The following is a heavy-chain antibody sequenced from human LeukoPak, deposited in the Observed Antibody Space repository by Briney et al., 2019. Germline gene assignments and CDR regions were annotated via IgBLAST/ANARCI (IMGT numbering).Heavy chain of an antibody. V-gene: IGHV4-39*07. CDR3: ARVVAGAVYYFDY. D-gene: IGHD6-19*01. Sequence: SETLSLTCTVSGGSISSSSYYWGWIRQPPGKGLEWIGSIYYSGSTYYNPSLKSRVTISVDTSKNQFSLKLSSVTAADTAVYYCARVVAGAVYYFDYWGQGTLVTVSS. CDR2: IYYSGST. CDR1: GGSISSSSYY. J-gene: IGHJ4*02.